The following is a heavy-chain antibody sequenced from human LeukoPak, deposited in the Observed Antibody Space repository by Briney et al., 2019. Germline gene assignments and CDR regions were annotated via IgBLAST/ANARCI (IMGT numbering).Heavy chain of an antibody. CDR2: IIPIFGTA. CDR1: GGTFSSYA. Sequence: ASVKVSCKASGGTFSSYAISWVRQAPGQGLEWMGGIIPIFGTANYAQKFQGRVTITADKSTSIAYMELSSLRSEDTAVYYCARVSGYEGNWFDPWGQGTLVTVSS. V-gene: IGHV1-69*06. J-gene: IGHJ5*02. D-gene: IGHD5-12*01. CDR3: ARVSGYEGNWFDP.